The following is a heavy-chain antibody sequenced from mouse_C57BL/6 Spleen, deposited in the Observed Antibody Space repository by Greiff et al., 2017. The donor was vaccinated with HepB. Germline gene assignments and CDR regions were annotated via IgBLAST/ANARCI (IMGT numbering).Heavy chain of an antibody. Sequence: VQLTESGPGLVKPSQSLSLTCSVTGYSITSGYYWTWIRQFPGNKLEWMGYISYDGSNNYNPSLKTRISITRATSKNQFFLKLNSVTTEDTATYYCAREGGTTLYFDYWGQGTTLTVSS. CDR2: ISYDGSN. D-gene: IGHD1-1*01. V-gene: IGHV3-6*01. CDR3: AREGGTTLYFDY. CDR1: GYSITSGYY. J-gene: IGHJ2*01.